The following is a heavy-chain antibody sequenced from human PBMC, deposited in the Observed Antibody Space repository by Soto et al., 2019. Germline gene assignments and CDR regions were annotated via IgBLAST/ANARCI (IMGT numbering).Heavy chain of an antibody. Sequence: ASVKVSCKASGYTFTSYGISWVRQAPGQGLEWMGWISAYNGNTNCAQKLQGRVTMTTDTSTSTAYMELRSLRSDDTAVYYCARDLGIVGANAYYYYYGMDVWGQGTTVTV. CDR1: GYTFTSYG. V-gene: IGHV1-18*01. CDR2: ISAYNGNT. CDR3: ARDLGIVGANAYYYYYGMDV. J-gene: IGHJ6*02. D-gene: IGHD1-26*01.